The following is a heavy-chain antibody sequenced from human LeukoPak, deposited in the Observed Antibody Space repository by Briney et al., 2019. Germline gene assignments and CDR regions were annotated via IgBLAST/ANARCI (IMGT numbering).Heavy chain of an antibody. CDR2: IYYSGST. Sequence: PSETLSLTCTVSGGSISSGDYYWSWIRQPPGEGLEWIGYIYYSGSTYYNPSVKSRVTISVDTSKNQFSLKLSSVTAADTAVYYCARRDSSGYLNWFDPWGQGTLVTVSS. V-gene: IGHV4-30-4*01. CDR1: GGSISSGDYY. CDR3: ARRDSSGYLNWFDP. D-gene: IGHD3-22*01. J-gene: IGHJ5*02.